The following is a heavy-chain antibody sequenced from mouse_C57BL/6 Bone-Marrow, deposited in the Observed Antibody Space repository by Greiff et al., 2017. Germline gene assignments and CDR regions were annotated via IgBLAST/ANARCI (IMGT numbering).Heavy chain of an antibody. CDR1: GYTFTSYW. CDR3: VRAEFAY. Sequence: VKLQESGAELVKPGTSVKLSCKASGYTFTSYWMQWVKQRPGQGLEWIGEIDPSDCYTNYNPKFKGKATLTVDTSSSTAYMRLSSLTPEDSAVYYCVRAEFAYWGQGTLVTVSA. CDR2: IDPSDCYT. J-gene: IGHJ3*01. V-gene: IGHV1-50*01.